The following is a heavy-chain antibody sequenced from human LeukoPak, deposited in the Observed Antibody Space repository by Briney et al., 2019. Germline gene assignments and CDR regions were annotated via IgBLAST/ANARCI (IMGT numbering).Heavy chain of an antibody. CDR1: GFTFSTYS. J-gene: IGHJ4*02. CDR2: ISSISSII. D-gene: IGHD6-13*01. Sequence: GGSLRLSCAASGFTFSTYSMSWVRQAPGKGLEWVSYISSISSIIYYADSVKGRFTTSRDNARNSLYLQMNSLRAEDTAVYYCTRSRPGTEAGQPNFDYWGQGTLVTVSS. CDR3: TRSRPGTEAGQPNFDY. V-gene: IGHV3-48*01.